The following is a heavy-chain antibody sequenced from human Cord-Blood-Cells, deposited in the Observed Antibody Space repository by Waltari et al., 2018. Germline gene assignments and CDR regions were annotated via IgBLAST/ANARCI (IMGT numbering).Heavy chain of an antibody. CDR3: AREVGEMGAFDI. Sequence: TFTSYGISWVRQAPGQGLEWMGWISAYNGNTNYAQKLQGRVTMTTDTSTSTAYMELRSLRSDDTAVYYCAREVGEMGAFDIWGQGTMVTVSS. CDR2: ISAYNGNT. J-gene: IGHJ3*02. V-gene: IGHV1-18*01. D-gene: IGHD3-10*01. CDR1: TFTSYG.